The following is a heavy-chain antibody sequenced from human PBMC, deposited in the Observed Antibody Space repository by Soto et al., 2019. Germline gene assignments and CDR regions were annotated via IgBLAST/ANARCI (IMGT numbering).Heavy chain of an antibody. CDR3: ASGIQLWLRRINNGYSG. D-gene: IGHD5-18*01. V-gene: IGHV1-69*12. CDR1: GGTFSTYA. CDR2: IIPMFGTA. J-gene: IGHJ4*01. Sequence: QVQLVQSGAEVKKPESSVKVSCKAPGGTFSTYAISWVRQAPVQGLEWMGGIIPMFGTANYAQRFQDRVTITADESTNTVYMELSSLRSEDTAVYFCASGIQLWLRRINNGYSGWGHGTLVNVSS.